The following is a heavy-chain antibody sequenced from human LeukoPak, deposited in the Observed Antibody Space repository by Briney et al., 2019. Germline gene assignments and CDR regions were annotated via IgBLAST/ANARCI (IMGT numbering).Heavy chain of an antibody. J-gene: IGHJ4*02. D-gene: IGHD6-19*01. V-gene: IGHV3-30*18. CDR1: GFTFSSYG. Sequence: PGGSLRLSCAASGFTFSSYGMHWVRQAPGKGLEWVAVISYDGSNKYYADSVKGRFTISGDNSKNTLYLQMNSLRAEDTAVYYCAKDWHIAVAGSTFDYWGQGTLVTVSS. CDR2: ISYDGSNK. CDR3: AKDWHIAVAGSTFDY.